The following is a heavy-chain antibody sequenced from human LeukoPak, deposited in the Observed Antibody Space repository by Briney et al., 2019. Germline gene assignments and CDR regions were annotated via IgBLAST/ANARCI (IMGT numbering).Heavy chain of an antibody. J-gene: IGHJ3*02. Sequence: GESLKISCKGSGYSFTSYWIGWVRQMPGKGLEWMGIIYPGDSDTRYSPSFQGQVTISADKSISTAYLQWSSLKASDTAMYYCARPRRDYYDSSGTSGAFDIWGQGTMVTVSS. V-gene: IGHV5-51*01. CDR2: IYPGDSDT. CDR1: GYSFTSYW. CDR3: ARPRRDYYDSSGTSGAFDI. D-gene: IGHD3-22*01.